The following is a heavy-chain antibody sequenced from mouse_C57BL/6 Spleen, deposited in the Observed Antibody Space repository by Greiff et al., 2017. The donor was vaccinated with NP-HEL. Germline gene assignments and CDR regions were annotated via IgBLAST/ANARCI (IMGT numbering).Heavy chain of an antibody. V-gene: IGHV1-4*01. CDR2: INPSSGYT. J-gene: IGHJ4*01. CDR1: GYTFTSYT. CDR3: ARGGAMDY. Sequence: VKLMESGAELARPGASVKMSCKASGYTFTSYTMHWVKQRPGQGLEWIGYINPSSGYTKYNQKFKDKATLTADKSSSTAYMQRSSLTSEDSAVYYCARGGAMDYWGQGTSVTVSS.